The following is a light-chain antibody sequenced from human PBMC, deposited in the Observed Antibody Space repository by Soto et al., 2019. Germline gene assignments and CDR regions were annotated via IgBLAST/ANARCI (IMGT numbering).Light chain of an antibody. Sequence: EVVMTQSPATLSVSPGERATLSCRASQSVGSNLAWYQQKPGQAPRLLIYGASTRATGIPARFSGSGSGTEFTLTISSLQSEDFAVYYCQQNNHWPRTFGQGTKV. J-gene: IGKJ1*01. V-gene: IGKV3-15*01. CDR3: QQNNHWPRT. CDR2: GAS. CDR1: QSVGSN.